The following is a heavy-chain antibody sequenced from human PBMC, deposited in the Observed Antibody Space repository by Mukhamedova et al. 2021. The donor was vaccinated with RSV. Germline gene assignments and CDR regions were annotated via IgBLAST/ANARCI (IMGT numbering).Heavy chain of an antibody. D-gene: IGHD3-3*02. Sequence: GLEWMGWINPNSGDTNYAQKFQGRVTMTRDTSISTAYMELSRLRSDDTAVYYCARALGEIDSWGQGTLVTASS. CDR3: ARALGEIDS. J-gene: IGHJ4*02. CDR2: INPNSGDT. V-gene: IGHV1-2*02.